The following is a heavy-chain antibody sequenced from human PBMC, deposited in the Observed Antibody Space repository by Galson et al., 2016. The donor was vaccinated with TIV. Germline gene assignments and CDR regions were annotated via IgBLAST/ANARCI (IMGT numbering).Heavy chain of an antibody. J-gene: IGHJ6*02. CDR2: SYSSGGT. V-gene: IGHV4-4*07. CDR3: VRDSGIAMRGTAGDV. CDR1: DGSITGYY. Sequence: SENLSLTCNISDGSITGYYWSWVRQSAGKGLEWIGRSYSSGGTSHNPSLQSRVTMSVDTSKNHLTLKMTSVTAADTAVYYCVRDSGIAMRGTAGDVWGQGTTVIVTS. D-gene: IGHD6-13*01.